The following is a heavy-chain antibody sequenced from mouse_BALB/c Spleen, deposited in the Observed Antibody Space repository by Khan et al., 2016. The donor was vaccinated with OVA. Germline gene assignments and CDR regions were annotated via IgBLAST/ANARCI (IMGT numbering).Heavy chain of an antibody. CDR3: ATSYYYVYYFDY. V-gene: IGHV5-17*02. CDR1: GFTFSSYG. Sequence: EVQLVESGGGLVQPGGSRKLSCAASGFTFSSYGMHWVRQAPEKGLEWVAYISGDSSTIYYAETVKGRITISRENPKNTLFLQMTSLMSEDTAVYYCATSYYYVYYFDYWGPGTTLTVSS. CDR2: ISGDSSTI. J-gene: IGHJ2*01. D-gene: IGHD1-1*01.